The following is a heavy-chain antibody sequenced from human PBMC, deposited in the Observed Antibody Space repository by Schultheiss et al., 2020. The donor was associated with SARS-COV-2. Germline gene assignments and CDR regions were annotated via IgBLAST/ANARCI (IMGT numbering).Heavy chain of an antibody. V-gene: IGHV1-2*02. D-gene: IGHD2-2*01. Sequence: SVKVSCKASGYTFTGYYMHWVRQAPGQGLVWMGWINPNSGGTNYAQKFQGRVTMTRDTSISTAYMGLSRLRTDDTAVYYCARVVPAARASGITRWFDPWGQGTLVTVSS. CDR1: GYTFTGYY. CDR3: ARVVPAARASGITRWFDP. CDR2: INPNSGGT. J-gene: IGHJ5*02.